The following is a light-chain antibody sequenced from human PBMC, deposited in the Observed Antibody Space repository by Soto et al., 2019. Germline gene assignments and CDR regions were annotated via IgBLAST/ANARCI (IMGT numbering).Light chain of an antibody. Sequence: DIVMTQSPDSLAVSLGERATINCKSSQSVLSSSDNKNYLAWYQHKPGQPPKLLIYWSSTRESGVPDRISGSGSWTDVTLTISSLQTEDVAVYYCQQYFSTRPLTFGGGIKVEIK. CDR1: QSVLSSSDNKNY. CDR2: WSS. J-gene: IGKJ4*01. CDR3: QQYFSTRPLT. V-gene: IGKV4-1*01.